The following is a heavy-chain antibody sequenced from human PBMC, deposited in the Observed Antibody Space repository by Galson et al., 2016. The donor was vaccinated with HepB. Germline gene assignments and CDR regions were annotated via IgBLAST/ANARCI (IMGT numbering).Heavy chain of an antibody. CDR2: VIPLFGTT. D-gene: IGHD5-24*01. Sequence: SAKVSCKAFGGSFNTYTFTWVRQAPGQGLEWLGGVIPLFGTTFYPQKFQGRVTLTADKSTSTLHIDLNSLKSEDTATYFCARSLEMCTLKTLGHYGMDVWGHGTTVTVSS. CDR1: GGSFNTYT. V-gene: IGHV1-69*06. CDR3: ARSLEMCTLKTLGHYGMDV. J-gene: IGHJ6*02.